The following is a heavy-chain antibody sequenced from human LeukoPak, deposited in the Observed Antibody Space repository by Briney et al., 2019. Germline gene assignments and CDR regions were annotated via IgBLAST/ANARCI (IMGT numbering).Heavy chain of an antibody. V-gene: IGHV3-7*01. CDR3: AREKLGEHIVVADY. J-gene: IGHJ4*02. Sequence: GGSLRLSCAASGFTFSSYWMSWVRQAPGKGLEWMANIKQDGSEKYYVDSVKGRFTISRDNAKNSLYLQMNSLRAEDTAVYYCAREKLGEHIVVADYWGQGTLVTVSS. CDR1: GFTFSSYW. CDR2: IKQDGSEK. D-gene: IGHD2-21*01.